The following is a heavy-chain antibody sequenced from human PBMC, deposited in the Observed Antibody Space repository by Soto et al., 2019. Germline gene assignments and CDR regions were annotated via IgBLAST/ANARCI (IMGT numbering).Heavy chain of an antibody. CDR1: GGSISSGDYY. J-gene: IGHJ6*02. CDR2: IYYSGST. D-gene: IGHD2-21*02. Sequence: SETLSLTCTVSGGSISSGDYYWGWIRQPPGKGLEWIGYIYYSGSTYYNPSLKSRVTISVDTSKNQFSLKLSSVTAADTAVYYCARDRGAYCGGDCYSLGVTYYYYGMDVWGQGTTVTVSS. V-gene: IGHV4-30-4*01. CDR3: ARDRGAYCGGDCYSLGVTYYYYGMDV.